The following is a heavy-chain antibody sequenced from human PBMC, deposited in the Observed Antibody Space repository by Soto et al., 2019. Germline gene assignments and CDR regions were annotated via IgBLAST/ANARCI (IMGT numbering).Heavy chain of an antibody. D-gene: IGHD1-26*01. Sequence: SETLSLTCTVSGGSISSSSYYWGWIRQPPGKGLEWIGSIYYSGSTYYNPSLKSRVTISVDTSKNQFSLKLSSVTAADTAVYYCARTPKSGSYYYYGMDVWGQGTTVTVSS. CDR3: ARTPKSGSYYYYGMDV. CDR2: IYYSGST. J-gene: IGHJ6*02. CDR1: GGSISSSSYY. V-gene: IGHV4-39*01.